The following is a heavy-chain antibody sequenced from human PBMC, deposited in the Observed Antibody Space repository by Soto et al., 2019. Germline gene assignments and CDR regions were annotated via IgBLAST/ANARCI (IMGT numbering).Heavy chain of an antibody. CDR1: GFTFSSYA. CDR2: ISGSGGST. CDR3: AKDPGHPRQLVIIQGYFQH. D-gene: IGHD3-9*01. J-gene: IGHJ1*01. Sequence: EVQLLESGGGLVQPGGSLRLSCAASGFTFSSYAMSWVRQAPGKGLEWVSAISGSGGSTYYADSVKGRFTISRDNSKNTMYLQMNSLRAEDTAVYYCAKDPGHPRQLVIIQGYFQHWGQGTLVTVSS. V-gene: IGHV3-23*01.